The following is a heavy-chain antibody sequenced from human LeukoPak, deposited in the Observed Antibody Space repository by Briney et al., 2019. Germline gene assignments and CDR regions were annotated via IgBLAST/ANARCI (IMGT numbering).Heavy chain of an antibody. J-gene: IGHJ4*02. CDR3: VYGDYGGGFDY. V-gene: IGHV3-7*03. CDR2: IKQDGSEK. CDR1: GFTFSSYW. D-gene: IGHD4-17*01. Sequence: GGSLRLSCAASGFTFSSYWMNWVRQAPGKGLEWVANIKQDGSEKYYVASVKGRFTISGDNAKNSLYLQMNSLRAEDTAMYYCVYGDYGGGFDYWGQGTLVTVSS.